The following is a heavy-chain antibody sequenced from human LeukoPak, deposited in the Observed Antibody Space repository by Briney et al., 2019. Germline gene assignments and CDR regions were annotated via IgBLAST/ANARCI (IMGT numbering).Heavy chain of an antibody. CDR1: GGTFTSYD. Sequence: ASVKVSCKASGGTFTSYDINWVRQATGQGLEWMGWMNPNSGNTGYAQKFQGRVTITRNTSISTAYMELSSLRSEDTAVYYCARGHTFTIFGVVIKNYFDYWGQGTLVTVSS. V-gene: IGHV1-8*03. J-gene: IGHJ4*02. CDR2: MNPNSGNT. D-gene: IGHD3-3*01. CDR3: ARGHTFTIFGVVIKNYFDY.